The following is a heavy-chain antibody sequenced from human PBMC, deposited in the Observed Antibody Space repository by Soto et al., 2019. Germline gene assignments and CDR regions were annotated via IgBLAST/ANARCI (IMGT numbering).Heavy chain of an antibody. CDR2: ITSDTKTI. V-gene: IGHV3-48*02. Sequence: EVPLVESRGDLVQRGGSLRLSCVASGFTFSVYSMNWVRQAPGKGLEWFSYITSDTKTIKYADSVKGRFTISRDNAKNSVYLQMNSLRDEDTAVYYCARSVEGHFDYWGQGTVVTVSS. CDR3: ARSVEGHFDY. J-gene: IGHJ4*02. D-gene: IGHD6-19*01. CDR1: GFTFSVYS.